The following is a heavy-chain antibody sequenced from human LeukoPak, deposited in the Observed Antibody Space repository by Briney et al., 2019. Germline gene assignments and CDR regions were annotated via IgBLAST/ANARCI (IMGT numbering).Heavy chain of an antibody. D-gene: IGHD6-19*01. CDR3: ARVGYSGWYGGFGDY. V-gene: IGHV1-69*13. CDR1: GGTFSSYA. Sequence: SVKVSCKASGGTFSSYAISWVRQAPGQGLEWMGGIIPIFGTANYAQKFQGRVTITADESTSTAYMELSSLRSEDTAVYYCARVGYSGWYGGFGDYWGQGTLVTVSS. CDR2: IIPIFGTA. J-gene: IGHJ4*02.